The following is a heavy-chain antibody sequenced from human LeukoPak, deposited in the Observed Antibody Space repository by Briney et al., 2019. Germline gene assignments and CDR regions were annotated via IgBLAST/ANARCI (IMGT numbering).Heavy chain of an antibody. CDR1: GGSISSGDYY. D-gene: IGHD2-2*01. CDR2: IYYSGST. J-gene: IGHJ6*02. CDR3: ARTRDANAYYYYYGMDV. Sequence: SETLSLTCTVSGGSISSGDYYWSWIRQPPGKGLEWIGYIYYSGSTYYNPSLKSRVTISVDTSKNQFSLKLSSVTAADTAVYYCARTRDANAYYYYYGMDVWGQGTTVTVSS. V-gene: IGHV4-30-4*01.